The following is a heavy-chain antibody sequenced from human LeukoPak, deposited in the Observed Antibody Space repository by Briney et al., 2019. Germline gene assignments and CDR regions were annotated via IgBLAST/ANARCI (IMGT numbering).Heavy chain of an antibody. D-gene: IGHD4-17*01. CDR1: GGSIRGGSYY. V-gene: IGHV4-39*01. CDR2: MYYSGNT. CDR3: ARRLRYGLDWFDP. Sequence: SETLSLTCTVSGGSIRGGSYYWGWIRQPPGKGLEWIGSMYYSGNTHYNPSLKSRVTISVDTSKNQCSLKLSSVTAADTAVYYCARRLRYGLDWFDPWGQGTLVTVSS. J-gene: IGHJ5*02.